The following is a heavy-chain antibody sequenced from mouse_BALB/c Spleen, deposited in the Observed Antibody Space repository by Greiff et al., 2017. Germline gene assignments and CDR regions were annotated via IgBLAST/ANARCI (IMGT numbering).Heavy chain of an antibody. CDR3: ARDGGKYGKRFAY. D-gene: IGHD2-10*02. CDR1: GFTFSDYY. CDR2: ISDGGSYT. Sequence: DVKLVESGGGLVKPGGSLKLSCAASGFTFSDYYMYWVRQTPEKRLEWVATISDGGSYTYYPDSVKGRFTISRDNAKNNRYLQMSSLKSEDTARYYCARDGGKYGKRFAYWGQGTLVTVSA. V-gene: IGHV5-4*02. J-gene: IGHJ3*01.